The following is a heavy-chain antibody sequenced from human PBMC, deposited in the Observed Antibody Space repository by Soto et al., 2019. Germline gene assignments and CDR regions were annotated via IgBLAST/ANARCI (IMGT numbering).Heavy chain of an antibody. CDR2: IYHTGSP. Sequence: SDTLSLTCAVSGFSISNGYYWGWIRQPPGQGLEWIGSIYHTGSPYYNPSLKSRVTISVDTSKNQVSLKLSSVTAADTAVYYYATGSYCDYWGQGTLVTVSS. J-gene: IGHJ4*02. D-gene: IGHD3-10*01. CDR1: GFSISNGYY. CDR3: ATGSYCDY. V-gene: IGHV4-38-2*01.